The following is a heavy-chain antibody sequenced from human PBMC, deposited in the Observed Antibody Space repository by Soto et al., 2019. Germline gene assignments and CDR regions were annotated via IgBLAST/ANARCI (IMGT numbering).Heavy chain of an antibody. CDR2: ISAYNGNT. CDR1: GYTFTGYG. CDR3: ARDRQIAAQTDYYYGMDV. V-gene: IGHV1-18*04. D-gene: IGHD2-15*01. J-gene: IGHJ6*02. Sequence: ASVKVSCKASGYTFTGYGISWVRQSPGHGLEWMGWISAYNGNTNYAQKLQGRVTMTTDTSTSTAYMELRSLRSDDTAVYYCARDRQIAAQTDYYYGMDVWGQGTTVTVSS.